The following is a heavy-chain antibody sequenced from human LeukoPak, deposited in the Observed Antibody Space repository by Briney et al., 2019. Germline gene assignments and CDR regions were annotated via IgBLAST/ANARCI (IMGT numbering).Heavy chain of an antibody. V-gene: IGHV3-21*01. Sequence: GGSLRPSCAASGFTFSSYSMNWVRQAPGKGLEWVSSISSSSSYIYYADSVKGRFTISRDNAKNSLYLQMNSLRAEDTAVYYCARAVWFGGGWFDPWGQGTLVTVSS. CDR1: GFTFSSYS. CDR2: ISSSSSYI. D-gene: IGHD3-10*01. CDR3: ARAVWFGGGWFDP. J-gene: IGHJ5*02.